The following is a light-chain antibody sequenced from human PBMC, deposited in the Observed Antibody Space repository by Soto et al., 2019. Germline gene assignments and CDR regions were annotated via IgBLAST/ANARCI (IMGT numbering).Light chain of an antibody. CDR1: QGISSY. CDR3: LQLNSYPLT. Sequence: DTQLTQSPSFLSASVGDRVTITCRASQGISSYLAWYQQKPGKAPKLLIYATSTLQSGVPSRFSGSESGTEFTITISSLQPEDFATYFCLQLNSYPLTFGGGTRVEIK. V-gene: IGKV1-9*01. CDR2: ATS. J-gene: IGKJ4*01.